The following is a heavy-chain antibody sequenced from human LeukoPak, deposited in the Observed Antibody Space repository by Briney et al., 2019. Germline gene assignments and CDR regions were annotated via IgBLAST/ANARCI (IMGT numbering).Heavy chain of an antibody. Sequence: ASVKVSCKASGYTFTSYGISWVRQAPGQGLEWVGWISAYNGNTNYAQKLQGRVTMTTGTSTSTAYMELRSLRSDDTAVYYCAREEWELLNGHQFDYWGQGTLVTVSS. D-gene: IGHD1-26*01. CDR2: ISAYNGNT. CDR1: GYTFTSYG. CDR3: AREEWELLNGHQFDY. J-gene: IGHJ4*02. V-gene: IGHV1-18*01.